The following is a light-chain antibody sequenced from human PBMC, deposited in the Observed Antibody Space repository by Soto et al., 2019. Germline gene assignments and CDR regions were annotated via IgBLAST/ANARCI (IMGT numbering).Light chain of an antibody. CDR1: QDIGNS. V-gene: IGKV1-33*01. Sequence: DIQMTQSPPSLSASVGDRVTITCQGSQDIGNSLNWFQHKPGKAPNLVIYDAYNLEIGVPSRFSGSGSGTDFTFTITSLRPEDIATYYCQKSDHLPLFGPGTKVESK. CDR2: DAY. CDR3: QKSDHLPL. J-gene: IGKJ3*01.